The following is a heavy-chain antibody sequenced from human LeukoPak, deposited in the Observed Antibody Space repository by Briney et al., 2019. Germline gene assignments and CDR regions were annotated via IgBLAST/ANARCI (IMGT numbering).Heavy chain of an antibody. CDR3: ARDLYFYGSGNYVPGFPDY. J-gene: IGHJ4*02. Sequence: GGSLRLTCAASGFTIGTYAMTWVRQAPGKGLEWVSYISSSRSNTVYYADSVKGRFTISRDDAKNSLYLQMNSLRAEDTAVYYCARDLYFYGSGNYVPGFPDYWGQGTLVTVSS. CDR1: GFTIGTYA. CDR2: ISSSRSNTV. D-gene: IGHD3-10*01. V-gene: IGHV3-48*04.